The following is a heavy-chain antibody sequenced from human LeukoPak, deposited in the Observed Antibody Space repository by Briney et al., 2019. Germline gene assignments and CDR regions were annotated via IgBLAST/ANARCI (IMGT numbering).Heavy chain of an antibody. CDR3: ARVVSDDAFDL. CDR1: GYTFNSYD. D-gene: IGHD3-16*01. Sequence: ASVKVSCKASGYTFNSYDINWVRQATGQGLEWMGWMNPNSGHTGYAQKFQGRVTMTRNTSITTAYMELSSLRSDDTAVYYCARVVSDDAFDLWGQGTMVTVSS. V-gene: IGHV1-8*01. CDR2: MNPNSGHT. J-gene: IGHJ3*01.